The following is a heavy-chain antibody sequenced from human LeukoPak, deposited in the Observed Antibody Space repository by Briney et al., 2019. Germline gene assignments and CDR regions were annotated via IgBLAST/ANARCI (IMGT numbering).Heavy chain of an antibody. Sequence: GGSLRPSCAASGSTFPTYEMNWVRQAPGKGLDWVSYISSSGTTVYYAHSVKGRFTVSRDNAKNSLYLQMKSLRAEDRAVYYCARSIKGDSDHWGQGALVTVSS. D-gene: IGHD3-10*01. CDR1: GSTFPTYE. CDR2: ISSSGTTV. V-gene: IGHV3-48*03. CDR3: ARSIKGDSDH. J-gene: IGHJ4*02.